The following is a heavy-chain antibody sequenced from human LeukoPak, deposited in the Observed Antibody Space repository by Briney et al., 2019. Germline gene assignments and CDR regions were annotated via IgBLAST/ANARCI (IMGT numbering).Heavy chain of an antibody. Sequence: ASVKVSCKVSGYTLTELSMHWVRQAPGKGLEWMGSFDPEDGETIYAQKFQGRVTMTEDTSTDTAYMELSSLRSEDTAVYYCATQSTSSGWYRAGVLGWFDPWGQGTLVTVSS. CDR3: ATQSTSSGWYRAGVLGWFDP. CDR2: FDPEDGET. J-gene: IGHJ5*02. D-gene: IGHD6-19*01. V-gene: IGHV1-24*01. CDR1: GYTLTELS.